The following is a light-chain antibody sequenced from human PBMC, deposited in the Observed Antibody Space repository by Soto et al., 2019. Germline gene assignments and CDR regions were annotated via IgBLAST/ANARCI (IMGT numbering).Light chain of an antibody. CDR2: DND. CDR3: GTWDSSLSAGV. V-gene: IGLV1-51*01. Sequence: QSVLTQPPSVSAAPGQKVTISCSGSSPNIGNNYVSWYQQLPGTAPKLLIYDNDKRPSGILDRFSGSKSGTSATLGITGLQTGDEADYYCGTWDSSLSAGVFGGGTKLTVL. J-gene: IGLJ3*02. CDR1: SPNIGNNY.